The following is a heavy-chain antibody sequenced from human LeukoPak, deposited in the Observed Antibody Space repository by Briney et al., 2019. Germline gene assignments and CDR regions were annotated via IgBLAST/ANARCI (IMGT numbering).Heavy chain of an antibody. CDR3: TRDFYNSGSSLLDY. J-gene: IGHJ4*02. D-gene: IGHD3-10*01. CDR1: GYTFTKYA. V-gene: IGHV7-4-1*02. Sequence: ASVKVSCKASGYTFTKYAMNWLRQAPGQRPEWMGWISTGTGNPTYAQGFTGRFVFSLDTSVSTAYLEITSLKAEDIAVYYCTRDFYNSGSSLLDYWGQGTLVTVSS. CDR2: ISTGTGNP.